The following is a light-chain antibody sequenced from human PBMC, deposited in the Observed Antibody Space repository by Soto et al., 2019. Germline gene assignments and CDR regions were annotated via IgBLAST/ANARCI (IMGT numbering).Light chain of an antibody. V-gene: IGKV3-11*01. Sequence: VLTRCPATLSLSPGNRATLSCRASQNISSYLIWYQQKPGQAPRLLIYDVSNRATGIPARFSGSGSGTDFTLTISSLEPEDFAVYYCHQRSNWPRTVGQGTKVDI. CDR1: QNISSY. J-gene: IGKJ1*01. CDR3: HQRSNWPRT. CDR2: DVS.